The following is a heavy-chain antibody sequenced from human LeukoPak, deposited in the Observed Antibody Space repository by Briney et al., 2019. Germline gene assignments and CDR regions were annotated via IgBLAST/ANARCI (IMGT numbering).Heavy chain of an antibody. V-gene: IGHV4-61*02. CDR2: IYTSGST. D-gene: IGHD5-12*01. CDR1: GGSISSGSYY. CDR3: ARTMATRWFDP. J-gene: IGHJ5*02. Sequence: PSETLSPTXTVSGGSISSGSYYWSWIRQPAGKGLEWIGRIYTSGSTNYNPSLKSRVTISVDTSKNQFSLKLSSVTAADTAVYYCARTMATRWFDPWGQGTLVTVSS.